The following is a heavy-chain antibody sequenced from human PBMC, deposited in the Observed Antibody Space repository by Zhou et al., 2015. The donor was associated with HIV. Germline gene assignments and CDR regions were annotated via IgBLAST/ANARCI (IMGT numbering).Heavy chain of an antibody. CDR1: GYTITNYG. V-gene: IGHV1-18*01. D-gene: IGHD3-22*01. Sequence: LMQSGTEVTKPGSSVKVSCKASGYTITNYGISWVRQAPGQGLEWMGWISAYNGNTDYAEKFQGRVTMSKDTSTSTAYMELRSLRSDDTAVYYCARLELGYYYDNSGPFDLWGRGTLVSVSS. CDR2: ISAYNGNT. J-gene: IGHJ2*01. CDR3: ARLELGYYYDNSGPFDL.